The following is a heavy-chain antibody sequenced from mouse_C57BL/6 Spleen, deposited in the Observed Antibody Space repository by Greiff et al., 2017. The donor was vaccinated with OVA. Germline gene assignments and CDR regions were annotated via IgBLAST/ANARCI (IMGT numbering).Heavy chain of an antibody. CDR1: GYTFTDYY. CDR2: IYPGSGNT. Sequence: QVQLQQSGAELVRPGASVKLSCKASGYTFTDYYINWVKQRPGQGLEWIARIYPGSGNTYYNEKFKGKATLTAEKSSSTAYMQLSSLTAEDSAVYFCARRDTTVALDYWGQGTTLTVSS. D-gene: IGHD1-1*01. CDR3: ARRDTTVALDY. J-gene: IGHJ2*01. V-gene: IGHV1-76*01.